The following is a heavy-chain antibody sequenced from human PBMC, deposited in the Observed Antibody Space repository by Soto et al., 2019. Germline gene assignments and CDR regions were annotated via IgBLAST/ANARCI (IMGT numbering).Heavy chain of an antibody. CDR2: IFYGGNI. J-gene: IGHJ4*02. Sequence: SETLSLTCAVSGDSISSPYWSWIRQSPGRGLEWIGYIFYGGNITSNHSLGSRDTISVVTSKNNFSLKLSVVAAADTAVYYCARGGGSPLDYWGQGTLVTVSS. CDR1: GDSISSPY. CDR3: ARGGGSPLDY. D-gene: IGHD3-16*01. V-gene: IGHV4-59*11.